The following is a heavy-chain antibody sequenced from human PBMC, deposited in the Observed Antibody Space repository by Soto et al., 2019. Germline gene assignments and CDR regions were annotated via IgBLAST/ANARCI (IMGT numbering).Heavy chain of an antibody. Sequence: ASVKVSCKASGYTYTSYDINWVRQATGQGLEWMGWMNPNSGNTGYAQKFQGRVTMTRNTSISTAYMELSSLRSEDTAVYYCARGVRKYCISTSCYGMDVWGQGTTVTV. J-gene: IGHJ6*02. D-gene: IGHD2-2*01. CDR3: ARGVRKYCISTSCYGMDV. CDR1: GYTYTSYD. V-gene: IGHV1-8*01. CDR2: MNPNSGNT.